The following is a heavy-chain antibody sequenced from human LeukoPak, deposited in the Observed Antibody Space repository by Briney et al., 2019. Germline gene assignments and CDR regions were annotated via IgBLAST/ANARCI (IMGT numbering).Heavy chain of an antibody. V-gene: IGHV5-51*01. CDR3: ARLEEDLTLGVAGYWFVP. D-gene: IGHD3-16*01. Sequence: GESLKISCKGSGYRFTTHWIGWVRQMPGKGLEWMGIIYPDDSNTRYSPSFQGQVTLSADKSINTAYLQWSSLRASDTAMYYCARLEEDLTLGVAGYWFVPWGQGTLVTVS. J-gene: IGHJ5*02. CDR2: IYPDDSNT. CDR1: GYRFTTHW.